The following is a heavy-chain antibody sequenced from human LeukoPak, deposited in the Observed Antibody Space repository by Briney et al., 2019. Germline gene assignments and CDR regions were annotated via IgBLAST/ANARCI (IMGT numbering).Heavy chain of an antibody. CDR3: ARDPRWWSYRHVDY. J-gene: IGHJ4*02. CDR2: ISSSSSYI. D-gene: IGHD3-16*02. Sequence: GGSLRLSCAASGFTFSSYSMNWVRQAPGKGLEWVSSISSSSSYIYYADSVKGRFTISRDNAKNSLYLQMNSLRAEDTAVYYCARDPRWWSYRHVDYWGQGTLVTVSS. CDR1: GFTFSSYS. V-gene: IGHV3-21*01.